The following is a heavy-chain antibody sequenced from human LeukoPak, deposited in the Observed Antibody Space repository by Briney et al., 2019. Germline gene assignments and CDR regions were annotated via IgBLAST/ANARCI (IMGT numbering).Heavy chain of an antibody. Sequence: GGSLRLSCAASGFTFSSYWMSWVRQAPGEGLEWVANIKQDGSEKYYVDSVKGRFTISRDNAKNSLYLQMNSLRAEDTAVYYCARARITIFGVVIMAYFDYWGQGTLVTVSS. CDR1: GFTFSSYW. CDR2: IKQDGSEK. V-gene: IGHV3-7*01. D-gene: IGHD3-3*01. J-gene: IGHJ4*02. CDR3: ARARITIFGVVIMAYFDY.